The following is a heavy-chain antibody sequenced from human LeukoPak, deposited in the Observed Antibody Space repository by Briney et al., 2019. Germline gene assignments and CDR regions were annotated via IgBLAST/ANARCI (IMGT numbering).Heavy chain of an antibody. CDR3: ARFYGVPGGWFDP. J-gene: IGHJ5*02. CDR1: GITISSNH. Sequence: GGSLRLSCAASGITISSNHMSWVRQAPGEGLEWVSVIYDGGSTYYADSVKGRFIISRDNSKNTLYLEMNSLRAEDTAVYYCARFYGVPGGWFDPWGQGTLVTVSS. V-gene: IGHV3-66*01. D-gene: IGHD4-17*01. CDR2: IYDGGST.